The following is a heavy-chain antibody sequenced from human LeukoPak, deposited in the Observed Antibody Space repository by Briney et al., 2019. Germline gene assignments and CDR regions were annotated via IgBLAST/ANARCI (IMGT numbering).Heavy chain of an antibody. Sequence: GGSLRLSCAASGFSFSDYYMSWIRQAPGKGLEWVSCIGNSGTTIYYADSVKGRFTISRDNAKNSLYLQMNSLRAEDTAVYYCARDYSYNSGWFGGLFDYWGQGTLVTVSS. CDR1: GFSFSDYY. CDR3: ARDYSYNSGWFGGLFDY. CDR2: IGNSGTTI. V-gene: IGHV3-11*01. D-gene: IGHD6-19*01. J-gene: IGHJ4*02.